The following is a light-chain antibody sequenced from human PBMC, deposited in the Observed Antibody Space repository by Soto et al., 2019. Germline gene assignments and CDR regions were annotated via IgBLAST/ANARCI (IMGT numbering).Light chain of an antibody. V-gene: IGKV3-20*01. CDR3: QQYGSSPWT. Sequence: NVLAQSPGTLSLSPGEKATLSCRASQSVSSSYLAWYQQKPGQAPRPLIYGASSRAIGIPDRFSGSGSGTDFTLTISRLEPEDFAVYYCQQYGSSPWTFGQGTKVDIK. CDR1: QSVSSSY. CDR2: GAS. J-gene: IGKJ1*01.